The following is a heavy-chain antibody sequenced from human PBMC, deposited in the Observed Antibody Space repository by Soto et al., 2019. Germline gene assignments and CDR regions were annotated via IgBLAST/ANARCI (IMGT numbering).Heavy chain of an antibody. CDR1: GGSISSGDYY. Sequence: PSETLSLTCTVSGGSISSGDYYWSWIRQPPGKGLEWIGYIYYSGSTYYNPSLKSRVTISVDTSKNQFSLKLSSVTAADTAVYYCARVKVTSYYYDSSGYSALAADAFDIWGQGTMVTVSS. CDR3: ARVKVTSYYYDSSGYSALAADAFDI. CDR2: IYYSGST. V-gene: IGHV4-30-4*01. J-gene: IGHJ3*02. D-gene: IGHD3-22*01.